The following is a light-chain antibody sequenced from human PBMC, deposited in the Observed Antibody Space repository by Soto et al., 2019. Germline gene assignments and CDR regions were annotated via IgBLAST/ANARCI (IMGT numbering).Light chain of an antibody. CDR3: SSYTSSSTYV. J-gene: IGLJ1*01. CDR2: EVS. V-gene: IGLV2-14*01. Sequence: QSALTQPVSVSGSPGQSITISCTGTSSDVGGYNYVSWYQQHPGKAPKLMIYEVSNRPSGVPNRFSGSKSGNTASLTISGLQAEDEADYYCSSYTSSSTYVFGTGTKVTVL. CDR1: SSDVGGYNY.